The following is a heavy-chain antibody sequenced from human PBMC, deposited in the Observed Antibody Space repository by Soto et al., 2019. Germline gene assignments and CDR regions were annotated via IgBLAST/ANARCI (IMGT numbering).Heavy chain of an antibody. CDR3: ARAMNRYCSSINCYIGY. D-gene: IGHD2-2*01. CDR2: INPSGGST. V-gene: IGHV1-46*03. J-gene: IGHJ4*02. Sequence: ASVKVSCKASGYTFTSYHMHWVRQAPGQGPEWMGIINPSGGSTTYAQKFQGRVTVTRDTSTSTAYMELSSLRSEDTAVYYCARAMNRYCSSINCYIGYWGQGTLVTVSS. CDR1: GYTFTSYH.